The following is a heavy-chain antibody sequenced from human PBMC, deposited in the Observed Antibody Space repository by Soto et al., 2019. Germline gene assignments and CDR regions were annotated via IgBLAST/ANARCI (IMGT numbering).Heavy chain of an antibody. CDR2: IHSSGTF. CDR1: GASISNAY. CDR3: ARDNIVSKGYGMDV. J-gene: IGHJ6*02. Sequence: QVQLQESGPGLVKPSEPLSLTCTVSGASISNAYWSWIRQAAGKRLEWIGRIHSSGTFNYNHSRKSRVSISRDTSKNQISLKLSSVTAADTAVYYCARDNIVSKGYGMDVWGQGTTVTVSS. V-gene: IGHV4-4*07. D-gene: IGHD5-12*01.